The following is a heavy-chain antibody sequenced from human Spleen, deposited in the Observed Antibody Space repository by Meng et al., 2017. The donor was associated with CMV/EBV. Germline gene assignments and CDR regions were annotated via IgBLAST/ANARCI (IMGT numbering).Heavy chain of an antibody. V-gene: IGHV3-48*01. Sequence: GESLKISCAASGFTFSSYSMNWVRQAPGKGLEWVSFISSDGRKTQYADSVRGRFTISRDNSKNTLYLQMNSLRAEDTAVYYCAKDLVPQEYSSSWYVNYYYYYGMDVWGRGTTVTVSS. D-gene: IGHD6-13*01. CDR1: GFTFSSYS. CDR2: ISSDGRKT. CDR3: AKDLVPQEYSSSWYVNYYYYYGMDV. J-gene: IGHJ6*02.